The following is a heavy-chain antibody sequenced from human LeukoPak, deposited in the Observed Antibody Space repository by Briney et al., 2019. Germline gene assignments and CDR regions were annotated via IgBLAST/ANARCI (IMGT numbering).Heavy chain of an antibody. CDR1: GFTFSSCA. Sequence: GGSLRLSCAASGFTFSSCAMSWVRQAPGKGLDWVSYITGSGSTIYYADSVRGRFTISRDNAKKSLYLQMNSLRAEDTAVYYCARGLTYYDILTGFHDRLDYFDYWGQGTLVTVSS. J-gene: IGHJ4*02. D-gene: IGHD3-9*01. CDR2: ITGSGSTI. V-gene: IGHV3-48*03. CDR3: ARGLTYYDILTGFHDRLDYFDY.